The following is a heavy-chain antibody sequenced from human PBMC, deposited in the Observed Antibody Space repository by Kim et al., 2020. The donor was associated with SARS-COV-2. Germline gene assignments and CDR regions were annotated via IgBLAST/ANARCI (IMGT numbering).Heavy chain of an antibody. Sequence: GGSLRLSCAASGFTFDDYAMHWVRQAPGKGLEWVSGVSWNGGSIGYADSVKGRFAISRDNAKNSLYLQMNSLRAEDTAFYYCAKDFRASAGSYYYYAMDVWGQGTAVTVSS. J-gene: IGHJ6*02. CDR1: GFTFDDYA. CDR2: VSWNGGSI. V-gene: IGHV3-9*01. D-gene: IGHD6-13*01. CDR3: AKDFRASAGSYYYYAMDV.